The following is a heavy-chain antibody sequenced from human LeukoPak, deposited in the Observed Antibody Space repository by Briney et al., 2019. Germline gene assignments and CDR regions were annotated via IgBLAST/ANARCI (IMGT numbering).Heavy chain of an antibody. J-gene: IGHJ4*02. D-gene: IGHD3-10*01. Sequence: WETLSLTCTVSGGSISSSSYYWGWIRQPPGKGLEWIGSIYYSGSTYYNPSLKSRVTISVDTSKNQFSLKLSSVTAADTAVYYCARGHYYAAGYYFDYWGQGTLVTVSS. CDR3: ARGHYYAAGYYFDY. CDR1: GGSISSSSYY. V-gene: IGHV4-39*07. CDR2: IYYSGST.